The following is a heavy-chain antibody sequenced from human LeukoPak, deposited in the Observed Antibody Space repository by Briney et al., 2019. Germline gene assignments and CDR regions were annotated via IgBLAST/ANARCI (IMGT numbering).Heavy chain of an antibody. V-gene: IGHV1-46*01. D-gene: IGHD2-21*02. CDR1: GYTFTGYY. CDR3: ARGRGCGGGDCYDY. J-gene: IGHJ4*02. CDR2: INPSGGRT. Sequence: ASVKVSCKASGYTFTGYYMHWVRQAPGQGLEWMGIINPSGGRTNYAQKFQGRVTMTRDMSTSTVYMELSSLRSEDTAVYYCARGRGCGGGDCYDYWGQGTLVTVSS.